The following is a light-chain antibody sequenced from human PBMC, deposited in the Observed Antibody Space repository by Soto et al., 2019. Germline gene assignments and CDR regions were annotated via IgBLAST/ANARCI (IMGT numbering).Light chain of an antibody. J-gene: IGKJ1*01. CDR1: QSVSSSY. CDR2: GAS. CDR3: QQYGISGT. Sequence: EIVLTQSPGTLSLSPGERATLSCRASQSVSSSYLAWYQQKPGQAPRLLIYGASSRATGIPDRFSGSGSGTDFALTISRLEPEDSAVYYCQQYGISGTFGQGTKVEI. V-gene: IGKV3-20*01.